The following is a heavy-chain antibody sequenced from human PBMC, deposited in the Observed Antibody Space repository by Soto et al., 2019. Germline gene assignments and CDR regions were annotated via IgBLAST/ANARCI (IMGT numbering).Heavy chain of an antibody. V-gene: IGHV3-30-3*01. CDR2: ISYDGTNI. Sequence: QVQLVESGGGVVQPGRSLRLSCAASGFTFSSYAMHWVRQAPGKGLEWVAVISYDGTNIYYADSVKGRVTISKDNSRITLYLQMNSLRAEDTAVYYCARVYCIGGGCYSLCRSGMDVWGQGTRVTVSS. D-gene: IGHD2-15*01. J-gene: IGHJ6*02. CDR3: ARVYCIGGGCYSLCRSGMDV. CDR1: GFTFSSYA.